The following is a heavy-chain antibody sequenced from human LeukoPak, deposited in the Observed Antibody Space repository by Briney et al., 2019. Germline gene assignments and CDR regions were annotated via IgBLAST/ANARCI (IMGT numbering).Heavy chain of an antibody. CDR1: GFTFSSYA. D-gene: IGHD2-8*01. V-gene: IGHV3-23*01. Sequence: PGGSLRLSCAASGFTFSSYAMSWVRQAPGKGLEWVSAISGSGGSTYYADSVKGQFTISRDNSKNTLYLQMNSLRAEDTAVYYCAKVNGPDDYGDYWGQGTLVTVSS. CDR3: AKVNGPDDYGDY. CDR2: ISGSGGST. J-gene: IGHJ4*02.